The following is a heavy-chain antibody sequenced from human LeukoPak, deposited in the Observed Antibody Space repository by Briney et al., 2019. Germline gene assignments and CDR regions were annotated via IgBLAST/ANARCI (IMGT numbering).Heavy chain of an antibody. CDR2: MNPDGSQI. CDR3: ARDPLNGALDI. V-gene: IGHV3-7*01. CDR1: GFSFSGYW. J-gene: IGHJ3*02. Sequence: GGSLRLSCTASGFSFSGYWMSWVRHLPGKGLEWLADMNPDGSQIVSVDSVKGRLTNSRNNAKNSLFLQMDGLRADDTAVYYCARDPLNGALDIWGQGTLVTVSS.